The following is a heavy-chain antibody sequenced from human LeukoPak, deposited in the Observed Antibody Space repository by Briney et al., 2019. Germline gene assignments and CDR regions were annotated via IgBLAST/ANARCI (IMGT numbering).Heavy chain of an antibody. Sequence: GESLKISCKGSGYSFTSYWIGWVRQIPGKGLEWMGIIYPGDSDTRYSPSFQGQVTISADKSISTAYLQWSSLKASDTAMYYCARQGGYYDILTGYYSVEVNYGMDVWGQGTTVTVSS. D-gene: IGHD3-9*01. J-gene: IGHJ6*02. CDR1: GYSFTSYW. CDR2: IYPGDSDT. CDR3: ARQGGYYDILTGYYSVEVNYGMDV. V-gene: IGHV5-51*01.